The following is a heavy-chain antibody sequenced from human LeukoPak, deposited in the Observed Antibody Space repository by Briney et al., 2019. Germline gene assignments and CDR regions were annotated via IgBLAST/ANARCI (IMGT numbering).Heavy chain of an antibody. D-gene: IGHD3-22*01. V-gene: IGHV1-2*02. Sequence: ASVKVSCKASGYTFNGYYKHWVRQAPGQGLEWMGWINPNSGGTNYAQKFQGRVTMTRDTSISTAYMELSRLRSDDTAVYYCARDRGYYYDSSGYPGFNWFDPWGQGTLVTVSS. CDR3: ARDRGYYYDSSGYPGFNWFDP. J-gene: IGHJ5*02. CDR2: INPNSGGT. CDR1: GYTFNGYY.